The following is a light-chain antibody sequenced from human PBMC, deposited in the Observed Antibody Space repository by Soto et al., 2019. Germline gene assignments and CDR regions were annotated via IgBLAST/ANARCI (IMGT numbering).Light chain of an antibody. Sequence: QSVLTQPPSVSASPGQKVTISCSGSSSNIGNNYVSWYQQLPATAPKLLIYDNNKRPSGIPDRFSGSKSGTSATLGITGLQTVDEADYYCGTWDSSLSAVVFGGGTKLTV. J-gene: IGLJ2*01. CDR1: SSNIGNNY. CDR3: GTWDSSLSAVV. V-gene: IGLV1-51*01. CDR2: DNN.